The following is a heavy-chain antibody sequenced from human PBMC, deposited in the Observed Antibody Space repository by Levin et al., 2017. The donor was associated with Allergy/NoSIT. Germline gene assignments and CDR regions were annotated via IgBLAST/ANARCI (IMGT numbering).Heavy chain of an antibody. CDR1: GYTFTSYY. D-gene: IGHD3-22*01. V-gene: IGHV1-46*01. Sequence: VASVKVSCKASGYTFTSYYMHWVRQAPGQGLEWMGIINPSGGSTRYAQKFQGRVTMTRDTSTSTVYMELSSLRSEDTAVYYCARDPAMKYYYDSSGYYYEYYFDYWGQGTLVTVSS. J-gene: IGHJ4*02. CDR2: INPSGGST. CDR3: ARDPAMKYYYDSSGYYYEYYFDY.